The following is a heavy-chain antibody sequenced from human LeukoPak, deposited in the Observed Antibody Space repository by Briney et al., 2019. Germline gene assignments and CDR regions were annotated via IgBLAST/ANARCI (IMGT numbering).Heavy chain of an antibody. D-gene: IGHD6-6*01. CDR3: ARDQAPYSSSSGAFDI. V-gene: IGHV1-69*04. Sequence: ASXXVSCKASGGTFISYTISWVRQAPGQGLEWMGRIIPILGIANYAQKFHGRVTITADKSTSTAHMELSSLRSEDTAVYYCARDQAPYSSSSGAFDIWGQGTMVTVSS. CDR2: IIPILGIA. CDR1: GGTFISYT. J-gene: IGHJ3*02.